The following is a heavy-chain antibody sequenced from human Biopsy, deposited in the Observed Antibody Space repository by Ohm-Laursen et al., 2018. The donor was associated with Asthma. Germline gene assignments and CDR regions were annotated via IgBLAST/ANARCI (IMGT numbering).Heavy chain of an antibody. D-gene: IGHD2-2*01. Sequence: SSVKASCKSLGGTFNTYVIGWVRRAPGQGLEWMGGINSVFGTTTYPQKFQDRVTITADDSTSTVYMELSSLRSEDTAVYYCARKAGSCISRTCYSLDFWGQGTLVTVSS. CDR1: GGTFNTYV. CDR3: ARKAGSCISRTCYSLDF. CDR2: INSVFGTT. V-gene: IGHV1-69*13. J-gene: IGHJ4*02.